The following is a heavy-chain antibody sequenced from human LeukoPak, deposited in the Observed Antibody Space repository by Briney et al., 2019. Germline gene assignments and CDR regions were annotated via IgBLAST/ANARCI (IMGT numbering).Heavy chain of an antibody. Sequence: MGWISAYNGNTNYAQKLQGRFTMTTDTSTNTAYMELRSLRSDDTAVYYCARGSPGATLDYWGQGTLVTVSS. CDR2: ISAYNGNT. V-gene: IGHV1-18*01. D-gene: IGHD7-27*01. CDR3: ARGSPGATLDY. J-gene: IGHJ4*02.